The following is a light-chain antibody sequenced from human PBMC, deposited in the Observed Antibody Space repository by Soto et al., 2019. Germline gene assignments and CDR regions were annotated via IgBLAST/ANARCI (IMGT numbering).Light chain of an antibody. J-gene: IGLJ1*01. Sequence: QSLLPHPASVPVSFGQAITISCSGPNTDLGVYGYVSWYQHHPGKAPKLLIYDVNNRPSGISDRFSGSKSGDTASLTISGLQAEEEADYFCFSKISGFVYGFGTGTKVTAL. V-gene: IGLV2-14*01. CDR1: NTDLGVYGY. CDR3: FSKISGFVYG. CDR2: DVN.